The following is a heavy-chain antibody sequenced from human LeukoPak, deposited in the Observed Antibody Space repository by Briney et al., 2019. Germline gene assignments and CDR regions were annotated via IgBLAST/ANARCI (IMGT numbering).Heavy chain of an antibody. V-gene: IGHV4-4*07. CDR2: IYSSGST. CDR1: GGSISNYY. Sequence: SETLSLTCTFSGGSISNYYWSWIRQPAGKGLEWIGRIYSSGSTHYNPSLKSRVTMSVDTSKNQFSVNLTSVTAADTAVYYCVRCRGTTVLTRFDNWGQGTLVTVSS. CDR3: VRCRGTTVLTRFDN. J-gene: IGHJ4*02. D-gene: IGHD4/OR15-4a*01.